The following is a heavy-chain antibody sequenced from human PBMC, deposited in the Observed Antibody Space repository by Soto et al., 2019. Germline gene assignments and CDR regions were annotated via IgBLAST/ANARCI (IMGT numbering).Heavy chain of an antibody. CDR2: IKSKTDGGTT. CDR3: TTALEGYCSSTSCYRGNWFDP. CDR1: GFTFSNAW. D-gene: IGHD2-2*01. Sequence: EVQLVESGGGLVKPGGSLRLSCAASGFTFSNAWMSWVRQAPGKGLEWVGRIKSKTDGGTTDYAAPVKGRFTISRDDSKNTLYLQMNSLKTEYTAVYYCTTALEGYCSSTSCYRGNWFDPWGQGTLVTVSS. J-gene: IGHJ5*02. V-gene: IGHV3-15*01.